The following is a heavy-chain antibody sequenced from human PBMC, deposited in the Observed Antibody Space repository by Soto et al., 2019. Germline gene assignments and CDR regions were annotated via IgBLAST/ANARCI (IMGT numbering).Heavy chain of an antibody. Sequence: ASVKVSCKASGYTFTSYAMHWVRQAPGQRLEWMGWINAGNGNTKYSQKFQGRVTITRDTSASTAYMELSSLRSEDTAVYYCARLTPDYYDSGGYYYPRGSFDYWGQGTLVTVSS. D-gene: IGHD3-22*01. CDR3: ARLTPDYYDSGGYYYPRGSFDY. CDR2: INAGNGNT. V-gene: IGHV1-3*01. J-gene: IGHJ4*02. CDR1: GYTFTSYA.